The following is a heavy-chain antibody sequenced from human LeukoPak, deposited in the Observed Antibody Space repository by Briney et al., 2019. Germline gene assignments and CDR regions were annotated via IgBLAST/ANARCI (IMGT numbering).Heavy chain of an antibody. CDR2: ISAYNGNT. CDR1: GYTFTIYG. CDR3: ARGQGCSGASCYRYYYYYYGMDV. D-gene: IGHD2-15*01. J-gene: IGHJ6*04. V-gene: IGHV1-18*04. Sequence: ASVNVSCTASGYTFTIYGISWVRQAPGQGLEWMGWISAYNGNTNYAQKLQGRVTMTTDTSTSTAYMELRSLRSDDTAVYYCARGQGCSGASCYRYYYYYYGMDVWGKGTSVTVP.